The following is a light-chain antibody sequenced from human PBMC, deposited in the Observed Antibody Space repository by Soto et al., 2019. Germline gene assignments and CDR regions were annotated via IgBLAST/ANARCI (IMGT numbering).Light chain of an antibody. V-gene: IGKV3-20*01. J-gene: IGKJ5*01. CDR1: QSVSSRS. Sequence: EIVLTQSPGTLCLSPGERATLACRASQSVSSRSLAWYQQKPGQAPRLLISGASSRATGIPDRFSGSGAGTDFTLTSSRLEPEDFAVYYCQQYGSSPRTFGQGTRLEI. CDR3: QQYGSSPRT. CDR2: GAS.